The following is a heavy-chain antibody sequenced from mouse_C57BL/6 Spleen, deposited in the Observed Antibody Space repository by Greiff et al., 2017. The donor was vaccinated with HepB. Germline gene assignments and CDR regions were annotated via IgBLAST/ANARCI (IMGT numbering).Heavy chain of an antibody. J-gene: IGHJ2*01. Sequence: VQLQQSGAELVKPGASVKISCKASGYAFSSYWMNWVKQRPGKGLEWIGQIYPGDGDTNYNGKLKGKATLTADKSSSTAYMHLSSLTSEDSAFYFCASEKIYGNYVPFFDYWGQGTTLTVSS. CDR1: GYAFSSYW. V-gene: IGHV1-80*01. D-gene: IGHD2-1*01. CDR2: IYPGDGDT. CDR3: ASEKIYGNYVPFFDY.